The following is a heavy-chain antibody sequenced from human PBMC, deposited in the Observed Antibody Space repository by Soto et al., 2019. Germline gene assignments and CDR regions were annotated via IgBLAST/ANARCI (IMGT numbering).Heavy chain of an antibody. CDR2: IIPIFGTA. Sequence: QVQLVQSGAEVKKPGSSVKVSCKASGGTFSSYAISWVRQAPGQGLEWMGGIIPIFGTANYAQKFQGRVTITADESTSTAYMALSSLRSEDTAVYYCARHPPAVYYYGMDVWGQGTTVTVSS. V-gene: IGHV1-69*12. CDR3: ARHPPAVYYYGMDV. CDR1: GGTFSSYA. J-gene: IGHJ6*02.